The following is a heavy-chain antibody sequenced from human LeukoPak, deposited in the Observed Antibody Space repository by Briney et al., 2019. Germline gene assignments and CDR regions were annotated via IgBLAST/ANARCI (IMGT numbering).Heavy chain of an antibody. CDR1: GGSFSGYY. CDR3: ATSRWGRFGY. J-gene: IGHJ4*02. CDR2: INHSGST. D-gene: IGHD1-26*01. Sequence: PSETLSLTCAVYGGSFSGYYWSWIRQPPGKGLEWIGEINHSGSTNYNPSLKSRVTISVDTSKNQFSLKRSSVTAADTAVYYCATSRWGRFGYWGQGTLVTVSS. V-gene: IGHV4-34*01.